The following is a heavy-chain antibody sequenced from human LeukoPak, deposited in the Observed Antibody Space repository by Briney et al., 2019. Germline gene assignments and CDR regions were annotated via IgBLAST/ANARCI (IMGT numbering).Heavy chain of an antibody. Sequence: GGSLRLSCAASGFTFDDYAMHWVRQAPGRGLEWVSGFSWNSGRIGYADSMKGRFTISRDNDKNSLYLQMNSLRAEDTALYYCAKDRHYDILTGYPKYFQHWGQGTLVTVSS. CDR2: FSWNSGRI. V-gene: IGHV3-9*01. D-gene: IGHD3-9*01. J-gene: IGHJ1*01. CDR3: AKDRHYDILTGYPKYFQH. CDR1: GFTFDDYA.